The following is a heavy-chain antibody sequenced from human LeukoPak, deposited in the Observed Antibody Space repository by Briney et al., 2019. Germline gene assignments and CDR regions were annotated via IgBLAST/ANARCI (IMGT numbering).Heavy chain of an antibody. J-gene: IGHJ4*02. Sequence: GGSLRLSCAASGFTFSSYAMHWVRQAPGKGLEWVAVISYDGSNKYHADSVKGRFTISRDNSKNTLYLQMNSLRAEDTAVYYCARAPPSMIVVVIGFSDYWGQGTLVTVSS. D-gene: IGHD3-22*01. CDR1: GFTFSSYA. CDR2: ISYDGSNK. V-gene: IGHV3-30-3*01. CDR3: ARAPPSMIVVVIGFSDY.